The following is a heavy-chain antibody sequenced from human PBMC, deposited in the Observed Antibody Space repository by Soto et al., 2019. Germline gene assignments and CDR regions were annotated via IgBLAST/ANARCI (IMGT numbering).Heavy chain of an antibody. CDR1: GGSISSGDYY. CDR3: ARERPDGARLDP. V-gene: IGHV4-30-4*01. D-gene: IGHD6-6*01. J-gene: IGHJ5*02. CDR2: IYYSGST. Sequence: QVQLQESGPGLVKPSQTLSLTCTVSGGSISSGDYYWSWIRQPPGKGLEWIGYIYYSGSTYYSPSIKSRVTISVDTSKNQFPLKLSSVTAADTAVYYCARERPDGARLDPWGQGTLVTVSS.